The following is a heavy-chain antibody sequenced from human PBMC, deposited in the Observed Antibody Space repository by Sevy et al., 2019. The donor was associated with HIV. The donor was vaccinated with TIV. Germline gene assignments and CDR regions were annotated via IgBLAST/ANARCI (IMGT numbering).Heavy chain of an antibody. CDR2: ISYHESNK. V-gene: IGHV3-30*03. CDR3: GTKKIDRGYSYDTDY. CDR1: GFTFSSYG. Sequence: GGSLRLSCAASGFTFSSYGMHWVRQAPGKGLEWVAVISYHESNKFYADSVKGRFTISRDNSKNMLYLQMDNLRAEDTAVYYCGTKKIDRGYSYDTDYWGQGTLVTVSS. J-gene: IGHJ4*02. D-gene: IGHD5-18*01.